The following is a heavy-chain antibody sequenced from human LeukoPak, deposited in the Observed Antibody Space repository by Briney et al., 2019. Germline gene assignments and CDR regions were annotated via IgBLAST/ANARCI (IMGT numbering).Heavy chain of an antibody. CDR1: GYSFTNYW. Sequence: GESLKISCKGFGYSFTNYWIAWVRQMPGKGLEWMGIIYPDDSDTRYSPSFRGQVTISADKSIRTAYLQWGSLKASDTALYYCARAGEFDYWGQGTLVTVSS. CDR2: IYPDDSDT. CDR3: ARAGEFDY. D-gene: IGHD1-26*01. V-gene: IGHV5-51*01. J-gene: IGHJ4*02.